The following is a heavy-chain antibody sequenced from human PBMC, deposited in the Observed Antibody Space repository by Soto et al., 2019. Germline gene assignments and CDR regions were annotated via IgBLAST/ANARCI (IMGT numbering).Heavy chain of an antibody. CDR1: GYTFTSYA. CDR3: ARVMGQWLVHFYFDY. CDR2: INAGNGNT. V-gene: IGHV1-3*01. Sequence: ASVKVSCKASGYTFTSYAMHWVRQAHGQRLEWMGWINAGNGNTKYSQKFQGRVTITRDTSASTAYMELSSLRSEDTAVYYCARVMGQWLVHFYFDYWGQGTLVTVSS. D-gene: IGHD6-19*01. J-gene: IGHJ4*02.